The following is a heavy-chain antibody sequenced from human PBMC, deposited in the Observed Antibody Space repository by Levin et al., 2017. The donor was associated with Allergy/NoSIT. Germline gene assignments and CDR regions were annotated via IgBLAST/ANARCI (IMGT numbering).Heavy chain of an antibody. CDR2: IWYDGSNK. CDR3: ARTYSSGWELRPIPGY. J-gene: IGHJ4*02. CDR1: GFTFSSYG. Sequence: GGSLRLSCAASGFTFSSYGMHWVRQAPGKGLEWVAVIWYDGSNKYYADSVKGRFTISRDNSKNTLYLQMNSLRAEDTAVYYCARTYSSGWELRPIPGYWGQGTLVTVSS. D-gene: IGHD6-19*01. V-gene: IGHV3-33*01.